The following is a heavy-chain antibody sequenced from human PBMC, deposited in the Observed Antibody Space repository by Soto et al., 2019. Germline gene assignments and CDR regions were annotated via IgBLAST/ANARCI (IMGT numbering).Heavy chain of an antibody. CDR3: TRLRDYGGLFDY. J-gene: IGHJ4*02. V-gene: IGHV3-73*01. CDR1: GFTFSGSA. CDR2: IRSKANSYAT. D-gene: IGHD4-17*01. Sequence: GGSLRLSCAASGFTFSGSAMHWVRQASGKGLEWVGRIRSKANSYATAYAASVKGRFTISRDDSKNTAYLQMNSLKTEDTAVYYCTRLRDYGGLFDYWGQGTLVTVSS.